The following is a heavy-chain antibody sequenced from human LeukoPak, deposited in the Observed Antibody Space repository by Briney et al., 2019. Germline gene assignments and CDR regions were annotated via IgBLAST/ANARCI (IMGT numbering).Heavy chain of an antibody. J-gene: IGHJ4*02. Sequence: GGPLRLSCAASGFNFSTYNMNWVRQAPGRGLEWVSFISSSSTTIYYADSVEGRFTISRDNAENALYLQMDSLRAEDTAVYYWARAPAASFDYWGQGALITVSS. D-gene: IGHD2-2*01. CDR1: GFNFSTYN. V-gene: IGHV3-48*04. CDR3: ARAPAASFDY. CDR2: ISSSSTTI.